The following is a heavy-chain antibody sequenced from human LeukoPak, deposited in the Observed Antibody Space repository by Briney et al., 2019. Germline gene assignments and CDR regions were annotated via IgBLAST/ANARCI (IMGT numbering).Heavy chain of an antibody. D-gene: IGHD1-26*01. CDR3: ARVGSRGDWFDY. CDR1: GFTFSTYN. Sequence: QPGGPLRLSCAASGFTFSTYNMLWVRQTPGKGLEWLFYINSGGSAVHYADSVKDRFTFSRDNAKNSLYLQMKSLRVEDTGIYYCARVGSRGDWFDYWGQGTRVTVSS. CDR2: INSGGSAV. J-gene: IGHJ5*01. V-gene: IGHV3-48*01.